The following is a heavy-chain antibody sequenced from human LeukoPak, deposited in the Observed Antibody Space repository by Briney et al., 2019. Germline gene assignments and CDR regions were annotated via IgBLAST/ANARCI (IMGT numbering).Heavy chain of an antibody. J-gene: IGHJ4*02. CDR2: IYHSGST. CDR1: GGSISSSNW. V-gene: IGHV4-4*02. Sequence: SETLSLTCAVSGGSISSSNWWSWVRQPPGKGLEWIGEIYHSGSTNYNPSLKSRVTISVDTTKNQFSLKLTSVTAADTAVYYCASSPSGYWWNFDCWGQGTLVTVSS. D-gene: IGHD3-22*01. CDR3: ASSPSGYWWNFDC.